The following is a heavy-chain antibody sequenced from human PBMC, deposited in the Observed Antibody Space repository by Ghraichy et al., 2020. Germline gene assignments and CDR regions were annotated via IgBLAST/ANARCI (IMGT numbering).Heavy chain of an antibody. CDR3: AIVSNSPTVGGGY. D-gene: IGHD3-16*01. CDR1: GFTFSSYA. CDR2: ISGNGGNT. J-gene: IGHJ4*02. Sequence: GGSLRLSCAASGFTFSSYAMTWVRQAPGKGLEWVSSISGNGGNTYYADSVKGRFTISRDNSRNTLYLQMNSLRAEDTAVYYCAIVSNSPTVGGGYWGQGTLVTVSS. V-gene: IGHV3-23*01.